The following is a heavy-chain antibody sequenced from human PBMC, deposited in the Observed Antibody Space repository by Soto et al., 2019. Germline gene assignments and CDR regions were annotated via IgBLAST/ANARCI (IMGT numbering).Heavy chain of an antibody. J-gene: IGHJ3*02. D-gene: IGHD3-9*01. CDR2: IWYDGSKK. CDR3: ARGRYFDWLLFDAGDLKIFDI. CDR1: GFIFSSYG. V-gene: IGHV3-33*01. Sequence: GGSLRLSCAASGFIFSSYGMHWVRQAPGKGLEWVAVIWYDGSKKYYADSVKGRFTISRDNSKNTLYLQMNSLRAEDTAVYYCARGRYFDWLLFDAGDLKIFDIWGQGTMVTVSS.